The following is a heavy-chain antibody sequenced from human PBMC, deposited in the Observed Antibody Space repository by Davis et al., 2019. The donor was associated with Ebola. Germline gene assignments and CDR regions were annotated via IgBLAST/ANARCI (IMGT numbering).Heavy chain of an antibody. V-gene: IGHV1-3*01. Sequence: AASVKVSCKASGYTFISYAMHWVRQAPGQRLEWMGWINAVNGNTKYSQKFQGRVTITRDTSASTAYMELGSLRSEDTAVYYCATVDILLVPAAMPFYYYGMDVWGQGTTVTVSS. J-gene: IGHJ6*02. CDR2: INAVNGNT. CDR3: ATVDILLVPAAMPFYYYGMDV. CDR1: GYTFISYA. D-gene: IGHD2-2*01.